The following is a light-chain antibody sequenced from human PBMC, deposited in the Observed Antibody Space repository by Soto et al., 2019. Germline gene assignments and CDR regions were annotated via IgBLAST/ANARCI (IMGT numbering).Light chain of an antibody. CDR2: QTS. CDR1: QSVSTKF. V-gene: IGKV3D-20*02. CDR3: HQRQSWPRT. J-gene: IGKJ1*01. Sequence: EIVLTQSPGTLSLSPGERAALSCRASQSVSTKFLAWYQHRPGQAPRLLIYQTSIRAAGIPARFSASGTGTDFTLTISDVQPEDFAVYYCHQRQSWPRTFGQGTKVDIK.